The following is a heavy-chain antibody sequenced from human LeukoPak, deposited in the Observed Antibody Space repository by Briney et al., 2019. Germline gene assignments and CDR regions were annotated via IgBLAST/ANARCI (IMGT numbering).Heavy chain of an antibody. J-gene: IGHJ5*02. D-gene: IGHD6-13*01. Sequence: SETLSLTCTVSGGSISSSSYYWGWIRQPPGKGLEWIGSIYYSGSTYYNPSLKSRVTISVDTSKNQFSLKLSSVTAADTAVYYCAREGAGYSREWARFDPWGQGTLVTVSS. V-gene: IGHV4-39*02. CDR1: GGSISSSSYY. CDR2: IYYSGST. CDR3: AREGAGYSREWARFDP.